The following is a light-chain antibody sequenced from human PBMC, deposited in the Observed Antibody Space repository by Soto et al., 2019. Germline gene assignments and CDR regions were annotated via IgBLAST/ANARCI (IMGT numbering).Light chain of an antibody. CDR2: GDN. V-gene: IGLV1-40*01. CDR1: SSNIGAGYD. Sequence: QTVVTQPPSVSGAPGQRVTISCSGSSSNIGAGYDVHWYEQLPGKAPKLLISGDNNRPSGVPDRFSASKSGTSASLTITGLQDEDEADYYCQSYDSTLSGSRVVFGGGTKVTVL. J-gene: IGLJ2*01. CDR3: QSYDSTLSGSRVV.